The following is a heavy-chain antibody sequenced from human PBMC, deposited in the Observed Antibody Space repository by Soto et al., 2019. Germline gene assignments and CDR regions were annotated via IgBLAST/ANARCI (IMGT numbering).Heavy chain of an antibody. CDR2: IYTSGSS. CDR1: GDSIRNYF. Sequence: QVQLQESGPGQVKPSETLSLTCTVSGDSIRNYFWSWIRQPAGKGLEWIGRIYTSGSSNYNPSLKSRLTMSVDTSKNQVSLNLRSVTAADTAVYYCARDPGTSRIENYYNGMDVWGRGTTVIVSS. J-gene: IGHJ6*02. CDR3: ARDPGTSRIENYYNGMDV. V-gene: IGHV4-4*07. D-gene: IGHD2-15*01.